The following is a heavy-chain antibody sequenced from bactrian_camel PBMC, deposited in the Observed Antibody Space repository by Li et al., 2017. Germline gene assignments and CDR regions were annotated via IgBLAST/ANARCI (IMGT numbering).Heavy chain of an antibody. D-gene: IGHD3*01. CDR3: AADGWVERDGRCDS. V-gene: IGHV3S40*01. CDR2: IYSGDGSA. CDR1: GFTFSTYD. Sequence: RLSCATSGFTFSTYDMNWVRQAPGKGLEWVSRIYSGDGSAYYADAVKGRFTISQDYAKNEMYLQMTSLKPEDTAVYYCAADGWVERDGRCDSLSQGTQVTVS. J-gene: IGHJ4*01.